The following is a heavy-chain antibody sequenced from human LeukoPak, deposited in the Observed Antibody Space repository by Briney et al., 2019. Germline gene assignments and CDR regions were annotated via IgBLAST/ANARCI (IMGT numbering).Heavy chain of an antibody. CDR1: GRSISSSDYY. J-gene: IGHJ4*02. Sequence: SETLSLTCTVSGRSISSSDYYWSWIRQHPGKGLEWIGYIYYSGTTYYSPSLKSRVTISVDTSKKQFSLKLSSVTAADTAVYYCARISKTGSYRIDDYWGQGTLVTVSS. D-gene: IGHD1-26*01. CDR3: ARISKTGSYRIDDY. CDR2: IYYSGTT. V-gene: IGHV4-31*03.